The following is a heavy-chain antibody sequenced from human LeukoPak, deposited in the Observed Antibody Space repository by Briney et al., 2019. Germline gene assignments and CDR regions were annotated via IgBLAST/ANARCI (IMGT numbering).Heavy chain of an antibody. CDR1: GFTFSSYA. Sequence: GGSLRLSCAASGFTFSSYAMSWVRQAPGKGLEWVAFIRYDGSNKYYADSVKGRFTISRDNSKNTLYLQMNSLRAEDTAVYYCAKDGGGYGDSFDYWGQGTLVTVSS. CDR3: AKDGGGYGDSFDY. J-gene: IGHJ4*02. D-gene: IGHD5-12*01. CDR2: IRYDGSNK. V-gene: IGHV3-30*02.